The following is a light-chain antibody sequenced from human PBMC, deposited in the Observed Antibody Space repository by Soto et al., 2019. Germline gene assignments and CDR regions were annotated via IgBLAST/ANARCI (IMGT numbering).Light chain of an antibody. CDR1: RGHSSYA. CDR2: LNSDGSH. V-gene: IGLV4-69*01. J-gene: IGLJ1*01. Sequence: QAVVTQSPAASAVLGASINLTFTPSRGHSSYAIAWHQQQPEKGPRYLMKLNSDGSHSKGDGIPDRFSGSSSGAERYLIISSLHSEDEADYYCQTWGTGIHVFGTGTKVTVL. CDR3: QTWGTGIHV.